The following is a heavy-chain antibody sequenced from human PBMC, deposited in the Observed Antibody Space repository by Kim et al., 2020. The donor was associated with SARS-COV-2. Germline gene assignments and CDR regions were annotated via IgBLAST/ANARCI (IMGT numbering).Heavy chain of an antibody. Sequence: SETLSLTCTVSGGSVSSGSYYWSWIRQPPGKGLEWIGYIYYSGSTNYNPSLKSRVTISVDTSKNQFSLKLSSVTAADTAVYYCARDLTYFDYWGQGTLVTVSS. D-gene: IGHD1-20*01. V-gene: IGHV4-61*01. CDR3: ARDLTYFDY. CDR2: IYYSGST. CDR1: GGSVSSGSYY. J-gene: IGHJ4*02.